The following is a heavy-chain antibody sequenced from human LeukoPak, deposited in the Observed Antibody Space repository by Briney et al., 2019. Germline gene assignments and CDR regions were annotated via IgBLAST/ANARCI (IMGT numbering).Heavy chain of an antibody. CDR2: ISSSGSTI. J-gene: IGHJ4*02. Sequence: KPGGSLRLSCAASGFTFSDYYMSWIRQAPGKGLEWVSYISSSGSTIYYADSVKGRFTISRDNAKNSLYLQMNSLRAEDTAVYYCARSRLRTPYGDYDCWGQGTLVTVSS. D-gene: IGHD4-17*01. CDR1: GFTFSDYY. V-gene: IGHV3-11*01. CDR3: ARSRLRTPYGDYDC.